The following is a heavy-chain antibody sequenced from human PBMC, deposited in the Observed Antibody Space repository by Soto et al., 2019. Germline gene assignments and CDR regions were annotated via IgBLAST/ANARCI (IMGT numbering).Heavy chain of an antibody. CDR1: GYTFTGYY. J-gene: IGHJ4*02. CDR2: FNPENGGT. CDR3: ATDAMVRGVIITPHFDY. V-gene: IGHV1-24*01. D-gene: IGHD3-10*01. Sequence: ASVKVSCKASGYTFTGYYMHWVRQAPGQGLEWMGCFNPENGGTIYAQKFQGRVTMTEDTSTDTAYMELSSLRSEDTAVYYCATDAMVRGVIITPHFDYWGQGTLVTVSS.